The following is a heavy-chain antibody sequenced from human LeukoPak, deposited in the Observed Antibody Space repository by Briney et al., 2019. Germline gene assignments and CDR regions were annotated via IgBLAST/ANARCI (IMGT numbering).Heavy chain of an antibody. D-gene: IGHD2-21*02. Sequence: GGSLRLSCAASGFTFSSYSINWVRQAPGKGLEWVSYIKTISSTIYYADSVKGRFTISRDNAKNSLYLHMNRLRAEDTAVYYCARGVVVTAMDFYYFDYWGQGTLGT. CDR1: GFTFSSYS. CDR3: ARGVVVTAMDFYYFDY. CDR2: IKTISSTI. V-gene: IGHV3-48*01. J-gene: IGHJ4*02.